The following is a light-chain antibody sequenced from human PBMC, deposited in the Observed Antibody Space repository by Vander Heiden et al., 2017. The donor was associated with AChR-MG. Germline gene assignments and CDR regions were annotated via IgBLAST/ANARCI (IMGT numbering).Light chain of an antibody. CDR3: QQDETDLT. V-gene: IGKV1-33*01. Sequence: IQLTQSPSSLSASLGDKVTITCQASEDVSDYLNWYQHKPGKAPKLLINDASNLQPGVPSRFSASGSGTDFSFTISNLQPEDVATYYCQQDETDLTFGGGTQVEI. J-gene: IGKJ4*01. CDR2: DAS. CDR1: EDVSDY.